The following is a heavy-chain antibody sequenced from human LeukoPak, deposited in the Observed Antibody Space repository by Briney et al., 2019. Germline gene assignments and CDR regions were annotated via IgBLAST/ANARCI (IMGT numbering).Heavy chain of an antibody. Sequence: GGSLRVSCAASGFTFRSYWMSWVRQAPGKGLEWVANMNEDGSVKNYVVSVKGRFTISRDNAKNSLYLQMNSLRAEDTAVYYCAVDKGYNRFDPWGQGTLVTVPS. CDR1: GFTFRSYW. V-gene: IGHV3-7*04. CDR3: AVDKGYNRFDP. J-gene: IGHJ5*02. CDR2: MNEDGSVK.